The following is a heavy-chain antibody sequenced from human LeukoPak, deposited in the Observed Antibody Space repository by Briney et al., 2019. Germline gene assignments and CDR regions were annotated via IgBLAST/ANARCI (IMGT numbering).Heavy chain of an antibody. V-gene: IGHV1-3*01. CDR1: GYTFTGYA. J-gene: IGHJ4*02. CDR3: ARGPLGRNGDYFDY. D-gene: IGHD7-27*01. Sequence: ASVKVSCKASGYTFTGYAIQWVRQAPGQSLEWMGWINAGNGNTEYSQKFQGRVTITRDTSANTVYMELSSLRSEDTAVYYCARGPLGRNGDYFDYWGQGTLVTVSS. CDR2: INAGNGNT.